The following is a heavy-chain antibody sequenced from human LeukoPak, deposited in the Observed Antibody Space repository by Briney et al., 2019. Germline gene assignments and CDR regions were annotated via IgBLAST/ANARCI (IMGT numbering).Heavy chain of an antibody. CDR3: ARVVIAVAGTSAFDY. CDR1: GHTFTSYY. J-gene: IGHJ4*02. V-gene: IGHV1-46*01. Sequence: ASVKVSCKASGHTFTSYYMHWVRQAPGQGLEWMRIINPSGGSTSYAQKFQGRVTMTRDMSTSTVYMELSSLRSEDTAVYYCARVVIAVAGTSAFDYWGQGTLVTVSS. CDR2: INPSGGST. D-gene: IGHD6-19*01.